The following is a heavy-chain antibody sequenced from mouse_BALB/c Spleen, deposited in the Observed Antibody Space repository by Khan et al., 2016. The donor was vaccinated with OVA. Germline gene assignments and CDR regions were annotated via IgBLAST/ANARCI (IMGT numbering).Heavy chain of an antibody. V-gene: IGHV3-2*02. CDR3: ARTARIKY. CDR1: GYSITSGYG. D-gene: IGHD1-2*01. J-gene: IGHJ2*01. CDR2: ISYSGCT. Sequence: VQLKESGPGLVKPSQSLSLSCTVTGYSITSGYGWNWLRQFPGNKLEWMGYISYSGCTNYHPSLKSRISITRDTSKNPFFLQLNSVTTEDTATYYCARTARIKYWGQGTTLTVSS.